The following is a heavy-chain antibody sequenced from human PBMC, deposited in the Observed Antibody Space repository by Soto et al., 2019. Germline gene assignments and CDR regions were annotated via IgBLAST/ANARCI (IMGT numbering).Heavy chain of an antibody. V-gene: IGHV1-69*13. CDR1: GGTFSSYA. CDR3: ARGPWLEYAFDI. J-gene: IGHJ3*02. D-gene: IGHD6-19*01. CDR2: IIPIFGTA. Sequence: GASVKVSCKASGGTFSSYAISWVRQAPGQGLEWMGGIIPIFGTANYAQKFQGRVTITADESTSTAYMELSSLRSEDTAVYYCARGPWLEYAFDIWGQGTMVTVSS.